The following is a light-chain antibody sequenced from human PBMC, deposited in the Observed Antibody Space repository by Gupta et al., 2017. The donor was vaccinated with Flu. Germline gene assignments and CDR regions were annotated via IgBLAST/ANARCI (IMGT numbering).Light chain of an antibody. J-gene: IGLJ3*02. Sequence: QSALTQPASVSGSPGQSITISCTGTSSDVGGYNYVSWYQHHPGKAPKLMIYEVDYRPSGVSNRFSGSKSGNTASLTISGLQAEDEADYYCSSYISSSTPVFGGGTKLTVL. CDR3: SSYISSSTPV. CDR2: EVD. V-gene: IGLV2-14*01. CDR1: SSDVGGYNY.